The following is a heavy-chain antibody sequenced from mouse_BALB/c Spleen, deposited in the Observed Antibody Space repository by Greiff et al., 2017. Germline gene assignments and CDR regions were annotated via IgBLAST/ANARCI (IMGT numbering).Heavy chain of an antibody. Sequence: VKLQESGPSLVQPSQSLSITCTVSGFSLTSYGVHWVRQSPGKGLEWLGVIWRGGSTDYNAAFMSRLSITKDNSKSQVFFKMNSLQADDTAIYYCATYGSSSYYYAMDYWGQGTSVTVSS. CDR2: IWRGGST. CDR3: ATYGSSSYYYAMDY. J-gene: IGHJ4*01. CDR1: GFSLTSYG. V-gene: IGHV2-5-1*01. D-gene: IGHD1-1*01.